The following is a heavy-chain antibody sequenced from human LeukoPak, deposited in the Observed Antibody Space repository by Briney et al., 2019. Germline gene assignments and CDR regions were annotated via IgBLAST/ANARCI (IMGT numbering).Heavy chain of an antibody. Sequence: PGGSLRLSCAASGFTFSDHYMDWVRQAPGKRLEWVGRIRNKANSYTTEYAASVKGRFTISRDDSKNSLYLQMNSLKAEDTAVYYCARLRLGYYGMDVWGQGTTVTVSS. D-gene: IGHD3-16*01. V-gene: IGHV3-72*01. CDR3: ARLRLGYYGMDV. CDR2: IRNKANSYTT. J-gene: IGHJ6*02. CDR1: GFTFSDHY.